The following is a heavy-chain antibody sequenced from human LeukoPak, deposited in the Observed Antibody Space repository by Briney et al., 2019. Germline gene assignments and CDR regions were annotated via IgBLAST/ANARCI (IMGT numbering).Heavy chain of an antibody. CDR3: ARPSYCVADNCGYWLDP. V-gene: IGHV1-46*01. CDR2: INPRGDIT. CDR1: GYSFTKYL. J-gene: IGHJ5*02. D-gene: IGHD2-21*01. Sequence: GASVKVSCKTSGYSFTKYLIHWVRQAPGHGLEWMGTINPRGDITNYAQRFQGRITLTEDTSTSTVYMELSSLTSEDTAAYYCARPSYCVADNCGYWLDPWGPGTLVTVSS.